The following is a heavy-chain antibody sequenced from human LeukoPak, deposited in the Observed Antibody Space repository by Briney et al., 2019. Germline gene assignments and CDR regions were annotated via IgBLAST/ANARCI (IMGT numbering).Heavy chain of an antibody. Sequence: PSETLSLTCAVYGGSFSGYYWSWIRQPPGKGLEWIGEINHSGSTNYNPSPKSRVTISVDTSKNQFSLKLSSVTAADTAVYYCARDGFSYYGSARGWFDPWGQGTLVTVSS. CDR2: INHSGST. CDR3: ARDGFSYYGSARGWFDP. V-gene: IGHV4-34*01. CDR1: GGSFSGYY. J-gene: IGHJ5*02. D-gene: IGHD3-10*01.